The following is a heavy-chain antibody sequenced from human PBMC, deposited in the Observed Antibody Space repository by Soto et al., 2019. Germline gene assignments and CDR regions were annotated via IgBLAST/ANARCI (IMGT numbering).Heavy chain of an antibody. V-gene: IGHV3-30-3*01. D-gene: IGHD3-22*01. CDR3: ASGSREPLNNYDSRYFDY. CDR1: GFSFSDYR. Sequence: PVVCRIVSCSASGFSFSDYRMHWVRQAPGKGVDWVAVISGDGDKKYYSDSMKGRITVSRDNSQNTVFLQLNNLSTEDTAVYYCASGSREPLNNYDSRYFDYWGQGTLVTVSS. CDR2: ISGDGDKK. J-gene: IGHJ4*02.